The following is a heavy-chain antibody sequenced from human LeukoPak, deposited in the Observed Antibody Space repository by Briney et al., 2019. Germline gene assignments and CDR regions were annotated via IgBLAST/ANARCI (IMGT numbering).Heavy chain of an antibody. CDR3: ARRVYYDILTGSYYFDY. V-gene: IGHV4-39*01. J-gene: IGHJ4*02. CDR1: GGSISSSTTYY. D-gene: IGHD3-9*01. Sequence: PSETLSLTCTVSGGSISSSTTYYWGWIRQPPGKGLEWIGSIYYSGSTYYNPSLKSRVTLSVDTSKNQFSLILSSVTAADTAVYYCARRVYYDILTGSYYFDYWGQGTLVTVSS. CDR2: IYYSGST.